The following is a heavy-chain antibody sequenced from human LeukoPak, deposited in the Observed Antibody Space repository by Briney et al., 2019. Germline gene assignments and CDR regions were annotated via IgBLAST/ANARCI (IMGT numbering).Heavy chain of an antibody. CDR1: GFIVSSNF. J-gene: IGHJ6*02. D-gene: IGHD2-2*01. Sequence: TGGSLRLSCVVSGFIVSSNFMNWVRQAPGKGLMWVSLISTDGKSTRYAESVKGRFTISRDNAKNALYLQMDILRVEDTALYFCVRDYQFIQEVWGQGTTVTVSS. CDR3: VRDYQFIQEV. CDR2: ISTDGKST. V-gene: IGHV3-74*01.